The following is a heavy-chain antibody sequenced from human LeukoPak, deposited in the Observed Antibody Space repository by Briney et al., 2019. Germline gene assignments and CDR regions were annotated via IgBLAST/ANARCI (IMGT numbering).Heavy chain of an antibody. CDR2: INHSGST. CDR3: ARHHYYHDY. J-gene: IGHJ4*02. Sequence: PSETLSLTCAVYGGSFSGYYWSWIRQPPGKGLEWIGEINHSGSTKYKSSLKSRVTISVDTSKNQFSLKLSSVTAADTAVYYCARHHYYHDYWGQGTLVTVSS. V-gene: IGHV4-34*01. CDR1: GGSFSGYY.